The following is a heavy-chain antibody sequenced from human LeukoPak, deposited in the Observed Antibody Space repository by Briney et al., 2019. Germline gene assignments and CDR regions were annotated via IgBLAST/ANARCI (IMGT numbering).Heavy chain of an antibody. Sequence: ASVKVSCKASGYTFTSYGISWVRQAPGQGLEWMGWINPYSGGTNYAQDFQGRVTMTRDTSINTAYMELSSLRSDDTVVYYCARDDVSNWSSDFDYWGQGTLVTVSS. CDR3: ARDDVSNWSSDFDY. CDR2: INPYSGGT. V-gene: IGHV1-2*02. CDR1: GYTFTSYG. D-gene: IGHD6-13*01. J-gene: IGHJ4*02.